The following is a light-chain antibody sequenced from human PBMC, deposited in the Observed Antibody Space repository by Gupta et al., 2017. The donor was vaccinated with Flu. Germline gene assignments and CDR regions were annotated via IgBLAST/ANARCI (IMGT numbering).Light chain of an antibody. CDR3: QSYDTSLTAFYV. CDR2: DNT. Sequence: QSALTQPPSVSRAPGLPVTISCTGSSSNIGAGFDVHWYQQLPGTAPKLLIYDNTNRPSGVPDRFSGSRSGTSASLAITGLQAEDEGDYYCQSYDTSLTAFYVFGTGTKVTVL. J-gene: IGLJ1*01. CDR1: SSNIGAGFD. V-gene: IGLV1-40*01.